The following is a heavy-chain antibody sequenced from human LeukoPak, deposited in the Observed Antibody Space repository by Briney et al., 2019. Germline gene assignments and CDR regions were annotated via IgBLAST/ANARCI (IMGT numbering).Heavy chain of an antibody. CDR3: ARSLGYDILTGYNRGWFFDL. V-gene: IGHV4-31*02. Sequence: GGSIXXGGYYWTWIRQHPGKGLEWIGYIYYTGITYYNPSLESRVTISVATSKNQFSLKLSSVTAADTAVYYCARSLGYDILTGYNRGWFFDLWGRSTLVTVSS. J-gene: IGHJ2*01. D-gene: IGHD3-9*01. CDR2: IYYTGIT. CDR1: GGSIXXGGYY.